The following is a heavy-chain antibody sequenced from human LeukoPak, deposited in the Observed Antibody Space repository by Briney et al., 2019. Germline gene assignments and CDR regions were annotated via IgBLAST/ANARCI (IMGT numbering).Heavy chain of an antibody. Sequence: GGSLRLSCAASGFTFSDYHMMWMRQAPGKGRVGVSYINSCGSTIYYADSVRGRFTISRDNAKNSLYLQMNSLRAEDTAVYYCARRASDDGMDVWGQGTTVTVSS. CDR3: ARRASDDGMDV. CDR1: GFTFSDYH. J-gene: IGHJ6*02. V-gene: IGHV3-11*01. CDR2: INSCGSTI.